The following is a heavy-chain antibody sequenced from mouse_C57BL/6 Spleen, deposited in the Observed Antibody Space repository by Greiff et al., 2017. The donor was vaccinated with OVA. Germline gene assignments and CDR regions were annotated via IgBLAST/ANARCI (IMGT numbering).Heavy chain of an antibody. V-gene: IGHV5-17*01. D-gene: IGHD2-4*01. CDR1: GFTFSDYG. Sequence: EVQLQESGGGLVKPGGSLKLSCAASGFTFSDYGMHWVRQAPEKGLEWVAYISSGSSTIYYADTVKGRFTISRDNAKNTLFLQMTSLRSEDTAMYYGARRKAYDYDWFAYWGQGTLVTVSA. J-gene: IGHJ3*01. CDR3: ARRKAYDYDWFAY. CDR2: ISSGSSTI.